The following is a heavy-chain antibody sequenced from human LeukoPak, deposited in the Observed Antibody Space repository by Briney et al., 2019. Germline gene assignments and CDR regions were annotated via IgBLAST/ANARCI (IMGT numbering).Heavy chain of an antibody. CDR3: ASEDYDSSGYYSFFDY. Sequence: GGSLRLSCAASGFTFTNAWMHWVRQAPGKGLEWVALISYDGSNKYYADSVKGRFTISRDNSKNTLYLQMNSLRAEDTAVYYCASEDYDSSGYYSFFDYWGQGTLVTVSS. V-gene: IGHV3-30-3*01. CDR2: ISYDGSNK. CDR1: GFTFTNAW. D-gene: IGHD3-22*01. J-gene: IGHJ4*02.